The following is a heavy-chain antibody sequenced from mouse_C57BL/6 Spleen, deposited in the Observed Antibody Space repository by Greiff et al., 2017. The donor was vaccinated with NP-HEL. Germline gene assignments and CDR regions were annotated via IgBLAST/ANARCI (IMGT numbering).Heavy chain of an antibody. J-gene: IGHJ1*03. CDR1: GYTFTNYW. Sequence: VQLQQSGAELVRPGTSVKMSCKASGYTFTNYWIGWAKQRPGHGLEWIGDIYPGGGYTNYNEKFKGKATLTADKSSSTAYMQFSSLTSEDSAIYYCARSTGTGYFDVWGTGTTVTVSS. D-gene: IGHD4-1*02. V-gene: IGHV1-63*01. CDR2: IYPGGGYT. CDR3: ARSTGTGYFDV.